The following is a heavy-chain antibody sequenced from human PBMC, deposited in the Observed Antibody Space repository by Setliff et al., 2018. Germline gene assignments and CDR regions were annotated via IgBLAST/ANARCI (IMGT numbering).Heavy chain of an antibody. CDR2: ISSSGNTK. Sequence: LRLSCAASGFTFSDYYMSWIRQAPGKGLEWVSYISSSGNTKYYTNSVKGRFTISRDNAKNSLYLQMNTLRAEDTAVYFCARLALTGYDTSGYYYALDYYYYMDV. J-gene: IGHJ6*03. V-gene: IGHV3-11*04. D-gene: IGHD3-22*01. CDR1: GFTFSDYY. CDR3: ARLALTGYDTSGYYYALDYYYYMDV.